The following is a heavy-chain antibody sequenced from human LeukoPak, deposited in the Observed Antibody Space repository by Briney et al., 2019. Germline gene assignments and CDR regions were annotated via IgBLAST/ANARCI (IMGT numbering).Heavy chain of an antibody. V-gene: IGHV3-11*01. Sequence: GGSLRLSCAASGFTFSDYYMSWIRQAPGKGLEWVSYISSSGSTIYYADSVKGRFTISRDNSKNTLYLQMNSLRAEDTAVYYCAKDLSKNSGSYYWGQGTLVTVSS. J-gene: IGHJ4*02. D-gene: IGHD1-26*01. CDR2: ISSSGSTI. CDR3: AKDLSKNSGSYY. CDR1: GFTFSDYY.